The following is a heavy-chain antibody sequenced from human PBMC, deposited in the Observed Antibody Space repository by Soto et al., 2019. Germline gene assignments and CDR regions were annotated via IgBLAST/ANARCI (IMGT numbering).Heavy chain of an antibody. V-gene: IGHV1-69*13. CDR2: IIPIFGTA. CDR3: AREVGATLTWFDP. CDR1: GATSSSYA. Sequence: PVKASCKAPGATSSSYAISWVRQAPGQGLEWMGGIIPIFGTANYAQKYQGIVTITANESTSTAYKELSSLRSEDTAVYYGAREVGATLTWFDPWGQGTLVTVSS. D-gene: IGHD1-26*01. J-gene: IGHJ5*02.